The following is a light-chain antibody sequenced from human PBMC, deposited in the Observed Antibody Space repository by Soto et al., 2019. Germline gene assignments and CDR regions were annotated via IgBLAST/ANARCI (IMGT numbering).Light chain of an antibody. Sequence: QSVLTQPPSVSGAPGQRVTISCTGSSPNIGAGYDVHWYQQLPGTAPKLLIYGNTNRPSGVPDRFSGSRSGTSASLAITGLQAEDDGDYYCCSYAGSSTYVFGTGTKVTVL. CDR3: CSYAGSSTYV. J-gene: IGLJ1*01. CDR1: SPNIGAGYD. V-gene: IGLV1-40*01. CDR2: GNT.